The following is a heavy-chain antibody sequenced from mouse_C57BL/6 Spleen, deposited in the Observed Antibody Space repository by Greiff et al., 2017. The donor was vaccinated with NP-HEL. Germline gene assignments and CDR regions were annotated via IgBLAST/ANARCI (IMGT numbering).Heavy chain of an antibody. CDR1: GYTFTDYH. J-gene: IGHJ4*01. D-gene: IGHD2-4*01. CDR2: LTPTNVGP. V-gene: IGHV1-18*01. CDR3: ARTGDYDEGMDY. Sequence: VQLQQSGPELVKPGASVKIPCKASGYTFTDYHMDWVKQRPCTRLEWLGSLTPTNVGPLYHPPFKGTATLTVDKSSSTAYMELRSLTSEDTAVYYCARTGDYDEGMDYWGQGTSVTVSS.